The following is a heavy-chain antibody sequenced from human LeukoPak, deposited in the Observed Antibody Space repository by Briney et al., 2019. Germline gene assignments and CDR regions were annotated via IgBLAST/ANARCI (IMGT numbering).Heavy chain of an antibody. Sequence: GGSLRLSCAASGFTFSSYAMSWVRQAPGKGLEWVAFIRYDGNNEYYADSVKGRFTVSRDNSKNTLYLQMNSLRAEDTAVYYCANLGFCRGGTCFDSWGQGTLVTVSS. CDR2: IRYDGNNE. J-gene: IGHJ4*02. CDR3: ANLGFCRGGTCFDS. CDR1: GFTFSSYA. D-gene: IGHD2-15*01. V-gene: IGHV3-30*02.